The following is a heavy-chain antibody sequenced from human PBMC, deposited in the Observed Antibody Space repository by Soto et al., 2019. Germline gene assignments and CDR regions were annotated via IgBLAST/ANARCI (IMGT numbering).Heavy chain of an antibody. D-gene: IGHD3-16*01. CDR2: ISPADGAT. J-gene: IGHJ5*02. Sequence: QVQLVQSGADVKEPGASVKVSCKASGYTFRDNYIQWVRQAPGQGLEWVAMISPADGATRYAEKFQGRVVLTMDVSTTTVYMEMRSLRPDDTAFYYCARDRPHGGLDPWGQGTLVTVSS. CDR3: ARDRPHGGLDP. CDR1: GYTFRDNY. V-gene: IGHV1-46*01.